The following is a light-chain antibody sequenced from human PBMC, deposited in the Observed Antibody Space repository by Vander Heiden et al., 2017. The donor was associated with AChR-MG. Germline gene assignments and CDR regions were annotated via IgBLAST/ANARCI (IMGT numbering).Light chain of an antibody. J-gene: IGLJ2*01. CDR1: NIGRKA. CDR2: DDS. CDR3: QVWDSSGDPDVV. V-gene: IGLV3-21*02. Sequence: SYVLTQPPSVSVAPGQTARITCGGDNIGRKAVHWYQQLPGQAPVLVVFDDSDRRSGIPERFSGSNSGNTATLTISRVEAGDEADYYCQVWDSSGDPDVVFGGGTKLTVL.